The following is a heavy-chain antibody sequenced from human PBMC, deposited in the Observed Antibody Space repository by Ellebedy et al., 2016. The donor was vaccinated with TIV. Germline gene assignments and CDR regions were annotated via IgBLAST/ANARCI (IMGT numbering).Heavy chain of an antibody. J-gene: IGHJ4*02. D-gene: IGHD3-16*01. CDR2: IWYDGINK. CDR1: GFTFSNYW. Sequence: GESLKISCAASGFTFSNYWMNWVRQAPGKGLEWVSVIWYDGINKYYADSVKGRFTISRDNSKNTLFLQMNSLRVEDTAVYYCARTSDLGNYFDYWGQGTLVTVSS. V-gene: IGHV3-33*08. CDR3: ARTSDLGNYFDY.